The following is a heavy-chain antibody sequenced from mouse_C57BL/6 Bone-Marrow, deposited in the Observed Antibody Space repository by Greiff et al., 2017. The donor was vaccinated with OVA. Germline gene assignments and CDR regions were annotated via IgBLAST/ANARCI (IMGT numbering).Heavy chain of an antibody. Sequence: VMLVESGAELVRPGTSVKVSCKASGYAFTNYLIEWVKQRPGQGLEWIGVINPGSGGTNYNEKFKGKATLTADKSSSTAYMQLSSLTSEDSAVYFCARYGYYDYAMDYWGQGTSVTVSS. D-gene: IGHD2-3*01. CDR1: GYAFTNYL. J-gene: IGHJ4*01. CDR3: ARYGYYDYAMDY. CDR2: INPGSGGT. V-gene: IGHV1-54*01.